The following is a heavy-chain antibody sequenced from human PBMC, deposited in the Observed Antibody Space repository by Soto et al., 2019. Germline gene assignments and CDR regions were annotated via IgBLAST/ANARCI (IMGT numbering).Heavy chain of an antibody. CDR2: IYYDGST. V-gene: IGHV4-39*01. CDR3: ASLQVPGNFDY. Sequence: QLQLQESGPGLVKPSETLSLTCTVSGGSISSSNYYWAWVRQPPGKGLEWFGNIYYDGSTYYHPSFSSRLTVSVDTSKNQFSLKLTSLTAADTAMYYCASLQVPGNFDYWGQGTLVTVSS. D-gene: IGHD1-1*01. J-gene: IGHJ4*02. CDR1: GGSISSSNYY.